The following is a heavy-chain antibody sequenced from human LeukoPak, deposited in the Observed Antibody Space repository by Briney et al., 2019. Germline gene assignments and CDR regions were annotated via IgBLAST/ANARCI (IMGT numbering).Heavy chain of an antibody. V-gene: IGHV4-39*01. J-gene: IGHJ6*02. Sequence: PSETLSLTCTVSGGSISSSSYYWGWIRQPPGKGLEWIGSIYHSWSTYYNPSLKSRVTISVDTSENQFSLKLSSVTAADTAVYYCARSEGEQNYYYYGMDVWGQGTTVTVSS. CDR2: IYHSWST. CDR1: GGSISSSSYY. CDR3: ARSEGEQNYYYYGMDV. D-gene: IGHD3-16*01.